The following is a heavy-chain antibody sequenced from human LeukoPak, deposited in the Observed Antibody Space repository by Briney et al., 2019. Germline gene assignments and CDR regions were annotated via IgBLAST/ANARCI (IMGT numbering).Heavy chain of an antibody. CDR3: ARDYGGYRFDF. Sequence: PSETLSLTCTVSGGSMNTYYWSWIRQPPGKGLEGSGYIYSSGSNNYNPSLKRRVTMSVDPSKNQLYLNLSSVTAADTAVYYCARDYGGYRFDFWGQGSLVSVSS. V-gene: IGHV4-59*01. CDR1: GGSMNTYY. CDR2: IYSSGSN. D-gene: IGHD5-12*01. J-gene: IGHJ4*02.